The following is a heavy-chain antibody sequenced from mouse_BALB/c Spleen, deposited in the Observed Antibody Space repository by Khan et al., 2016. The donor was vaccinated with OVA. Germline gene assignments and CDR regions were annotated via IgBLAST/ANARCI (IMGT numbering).Heavy chain of an antibody. D-gene: IGHD3-1*01. CDR1: GYSITNGYF. Sequence: EVQLQESGPGLVKPSQSLSLTCSVTGYSITNGYFWNWIRQFPGNNLEWMGYIRYDGNNNYNPSLKNRISITRDTSKNQFFLNLNSVTPEDTATYYCARGGSSGPAWFTYWGQGTLVTVSA. CDR2: IRYDGNN. V-gene: IGHV3-6*02. J-gene: IGHJ3*01. CDR3: ARGGSSGPAWFTY.